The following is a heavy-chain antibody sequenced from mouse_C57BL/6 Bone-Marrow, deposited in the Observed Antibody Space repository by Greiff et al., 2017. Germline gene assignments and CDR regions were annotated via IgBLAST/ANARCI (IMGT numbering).Heavy chain of an antibody. CDR3: ARGTGTGGFAY. D-gene: IGHD4-1*01. CDR1: GFTFSDYG. J-gene: IGHJ3*01. Sequence: EVKLVESGGGLVKPGGSLKLSCAASGFTFSDYGMHWVRQAPEKGLEGVAYISSGSSTIYYADTVKGRFTISRDNAKNTLFLQMTSLRSEDTAMYYCARGTGTGGFAYWGQGTLVTVSA. V-gene: IGHV5-17*01. CDR2: ISSGSSTI.